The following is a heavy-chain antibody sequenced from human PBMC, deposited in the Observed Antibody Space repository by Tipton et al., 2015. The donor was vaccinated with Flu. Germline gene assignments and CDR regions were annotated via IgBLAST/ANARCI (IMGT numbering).Heavy chain of an antibody. CDR2: INPDSGGT. Sequence: QLVQSGAEAKNPGASVKVSCKASGYTFTGYYINWVRQAPGQGLEWMGRINPDSGGTNYAQKFQGRVTMTRNTSISTAYMELSSLRSEDTAVYYCARGRSGSNSFDYWGQGTLVSVSS. V-gene: IGHV1-2*06. J-gene: IGHJ4*02. D-gene: IGHD1-26*01. CDR1: GYTFTGYY. CDR3: ARGRSGSNSFDY.